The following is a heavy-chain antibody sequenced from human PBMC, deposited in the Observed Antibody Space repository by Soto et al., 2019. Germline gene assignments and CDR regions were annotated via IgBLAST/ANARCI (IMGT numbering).Heavy chain of an antibody. J-gene: IGHJ4*02. D-gene: IGHD6-19*01. CDR1: GFNFKKFA. CDR2: ISCCGGSA. V-gene: IGHV3-23*01. CDR3: AKADGQQWLIPHLDN. Sequence: GGSLRLSCVASGFNFKKFAMAWVRQAAGEGLEWVSGISCCGGSASYADSVKGRFSIARDDSKNTVSLQLNSLRVEDTAQYYCAKADGQQWLIPHLDNWGQGTLVTVSS.